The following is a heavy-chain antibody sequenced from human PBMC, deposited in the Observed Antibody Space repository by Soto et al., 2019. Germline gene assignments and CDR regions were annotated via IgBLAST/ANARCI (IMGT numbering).Heavy chain of an antibody. Sequence: SETLSLTCTVSGGSISSSSYYWGWIRQPPGKGLEWIGSIYYSGSTYYNPSLKSRVTISVDTSKNQFSLKLSSVTAADTAVYYCARHSDSELLLWFGDPLPYMDVWGKGTTVTVSS. V-gene: IGHV4-39*01. J-gene: IGHJ6*03. CDR3: ARHSDSELLLWFGDPLPYMDV. D-gene: IGHD3-10*01. CDR2: IYYSGST. CDR1: GGSISSSSYY.